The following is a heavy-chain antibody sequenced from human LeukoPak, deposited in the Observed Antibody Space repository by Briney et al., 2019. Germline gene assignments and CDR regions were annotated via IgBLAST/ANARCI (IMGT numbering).Heavy chain of an antibody. J-gene: IGHJ5*02. CDR2: IYYSGST. CDR3: ARVALGYSSSFDP. V-gene: IGHV4-59*01. Sequence: PSETLSLTCTVSGGSISSYYWSWIRQPPGKGLEWIGYIYYSGSTNYNPSLKSRVTISVDTSKNQFSLKLSSVTAADTAVYYCARVALGYSSSFDPWGQGTLVTVSS. CDR1: GGSISSYY. D-gene: IGHD6-13*01.